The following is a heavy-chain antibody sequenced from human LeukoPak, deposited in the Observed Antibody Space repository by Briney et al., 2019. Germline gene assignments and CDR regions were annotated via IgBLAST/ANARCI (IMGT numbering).Heavy chain of an antibody. CDR2: IRYDGSNK. CDR1: GFTFSSYG. CDR3: AKGLGFSPRFYDFDY. J-gene: IGHJ4*02. D-gene: IGHD3-3*01. Sequence: PGGSLRLSCAASGFTFSSYGMHWVRQAPGKGLEWVAFIRYDGSNKYYADSVKGRFTISRDNSKNTLYLQMNSLRAEDTAVYYCAKGLGFSPRFYDFDYWGQGTLVTVSS. V-gene: IGHV3-30*02.